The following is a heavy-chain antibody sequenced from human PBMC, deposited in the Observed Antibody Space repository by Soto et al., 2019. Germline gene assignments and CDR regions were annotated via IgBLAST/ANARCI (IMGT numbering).Heavy chain of an antibody. D-gene: IGHD1-26*01. CDR3: ARWGVLHYYFDY. CDR2: IKQDGSEK. J-gene: IGHJ4*02. V-gene: IGHV3-7*03. CDR1: GFSFSTYW. Sequence: EVQLVESGGGLVQPGGSLRLSCAASGFSFSTYWMSWVRQAPGKGLEWVANIKQDGSEKHYVDSVKGRFTISRDNAKNSPYLQMNSLKVEDTAVYYCARWGVLHYYFDYWGQGTLVTVSS.